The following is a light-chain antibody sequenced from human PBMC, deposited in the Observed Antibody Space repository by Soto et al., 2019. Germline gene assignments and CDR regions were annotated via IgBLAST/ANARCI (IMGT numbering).Light chain of an antibody. CDR3: LLYSGGAWV. CDR1: TGAVTIGYY. CDR2: TTN. V-gene: IGLV7-43*01. Sequence: HTVVTQEPSLTVSPGGTVTLTCASATGAVTIGYYPNWFQQKPGQPPRSLIYTTNNKHSCTPARFSGSLLGGKAALTLSGVQPEDEDEYYCLLYSGGAWVLGGGTKLTVL. J-gene: IGLJ3*02.